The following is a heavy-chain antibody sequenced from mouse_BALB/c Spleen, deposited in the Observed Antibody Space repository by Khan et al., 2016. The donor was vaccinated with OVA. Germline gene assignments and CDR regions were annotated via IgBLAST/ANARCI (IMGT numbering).Heavy chain of an antibody. CDR3: TRGGGGNRFAY. Sequence: VQLQESGAELVRPGVSVKISCKGSGYTFTDFTMHWVKQSHAKSLEWIGVISTYYGDATYNQKFKGKATMTVDKASSTAYMELARLTSEDSALYYCTRGGGGNRFAYWGQGTLVTVSA. J-gene: IGHJ3*01. CDR2: ISTYYGDA. CDR1: GYTFTDFT. V-gene: IGHV1S137*01.